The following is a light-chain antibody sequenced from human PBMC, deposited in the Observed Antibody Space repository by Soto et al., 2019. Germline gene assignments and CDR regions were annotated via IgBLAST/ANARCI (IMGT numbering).Light chain of an antibody. CDR1: QDIRSS. CDR2: GAS. CDR3: QQDSSWPLT. J-gene: IGKJ4*01. Sequence: EIVMTQSPATLSVSPGERVTLSCRASQDIRSSLAWYQQKPGQAPRLLIYGASIRATGVPATFSGSGSGTEFSLSTSSLQSEHLGVYYCQQDSSWPLTFGGGTKVEIK. V-gene: IGKV3-15*01.